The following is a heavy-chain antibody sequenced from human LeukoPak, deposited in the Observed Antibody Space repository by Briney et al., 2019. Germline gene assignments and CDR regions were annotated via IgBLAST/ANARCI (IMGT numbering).Heavy chain of an antibody. CDR3: ARASNQYYYGSGSYYYDY. Sequence: SETLSLTCAVYGGSFSGYYWSWIRQPPGKGLEWIGEINHSGSTNYNPSLKSRVTISVGTSKNQFSLKLSSVTAADTAVYYCARASNQYYYGSGSYYYDYWGQGTLVTVSS. D-gene: IGHD3-10*01. CDR1: GGSFSGYY. V-gene: IGHV4-34*01. CDR2: INHSGST. J-gene: IGHJ4*02.